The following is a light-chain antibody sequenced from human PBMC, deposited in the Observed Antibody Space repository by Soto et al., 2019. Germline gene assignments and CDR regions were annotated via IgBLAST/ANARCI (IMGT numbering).Light chain of an antibody. V-gene: IGKV3-15*01. CDR3: QQYNNWPWT. J-gene: IGKJ1*01. CDR2: GAS. Sequence: EIVMTQSPATLSVSPGERATLFCRASHSVSSSLAWYQQKPGQAPRLLIHGASTRATGIPARFSGSGSGTEFTRTISSLEPEDLAVYFWQQYNNWPWTFGQGTKVEIK. CDR1: HSVSSS.